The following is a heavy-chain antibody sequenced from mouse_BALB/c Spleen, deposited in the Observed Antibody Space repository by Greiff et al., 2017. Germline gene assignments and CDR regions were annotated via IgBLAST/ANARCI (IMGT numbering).Heavy chain of an antibody. CDR2: ISYSGST. J-gene: IGHJ4*01. CDR1: GYSITSDYA. Sequence: EVKVEESGPGLVKPSQSLSLTCTVTGYSITSDYAWNWIRQFPGNKLEWMGYISYSGSTSYNPSLKSRISITRDTSKNQFFLQLYSVTTEDTATYYCARKVDYWGQGTSVTVSS. CDR3: ARKVDY. V-gene: IGHV3-2*02.